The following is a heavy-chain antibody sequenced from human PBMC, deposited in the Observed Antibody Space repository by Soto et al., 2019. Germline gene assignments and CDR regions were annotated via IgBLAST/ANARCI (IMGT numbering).Heavy chain of an antibody. CDR1: GFTFSSYA. CDR2: ISYDGSNK. J-gene: IGHJ6*02. D-gene: IGHD2-15*01. CDR3: ARAGCDGGSCYTLVGLRYGMDV. Sequence: QVQLVESGGGVVQPGRSLRLSCAASGFTFSSYAIHWVRQAPGKGLEWVAVISYDGSNKYYADSVKGRFTISRDNSKNTLYLQMKSLRAEDTGVYYCARAGCDGGSCYTLVGLRYGMDVWGQATTVTVSS. V-gene: IGHV3-30-3*01.